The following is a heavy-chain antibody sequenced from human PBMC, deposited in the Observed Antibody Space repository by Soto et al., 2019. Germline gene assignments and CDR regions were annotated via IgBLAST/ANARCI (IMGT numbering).Heavy chain of an antibody. CDR2: IYYSGST. CDR1: GGSVNSGRYY. CDR3: ASSLVGGLRTFDY. V-gene: IGHV4-61*01. Sequence: SETMSLTCTVSGGSVNSGRYYWSWIRQPPGKGLEWIGYIYYSGSTNYNPSLKSRVTISVDTSKNQFSLKLSSVTAADTAVYYCASSLVGGLRTFDYWGQGTLVTVSS. D-gene: IGHD5-12*01. J-gene: IGHJ4*02.